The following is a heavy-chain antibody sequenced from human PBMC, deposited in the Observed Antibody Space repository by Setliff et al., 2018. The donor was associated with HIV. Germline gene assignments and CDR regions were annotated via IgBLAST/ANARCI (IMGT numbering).Heavy chain of an antibody. D-gene: IGHD3-9*01. CDR1: RFTFSSFG. J-gene: IGHJ5*01. CDR2: ISYDGNEK. CDR3: SKSQDILSWNWFDS. Sequence: GESLKISCAASRFTFSSFGMHWVRQAPGKGLEWVAAISYDGNEKYYVDSVKGRFTISRDNSRNTPFLQMNSLTTEDTAVYYCSKSQDILSWNWFDSWGQGTQVTVSS. V-gene: IGHV3-30*18.